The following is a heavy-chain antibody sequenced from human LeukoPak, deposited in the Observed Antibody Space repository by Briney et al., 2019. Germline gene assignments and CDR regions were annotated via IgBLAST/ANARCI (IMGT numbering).Heavy chain of an antibody. J-gene: IGHJ1*01. CDR1: GGSFSGYY. D-gene: IGHD6-19*01. CDR3: ARGSLTGSSGWYGRYFQH. CDR2: FNHSGST. Sequence: SETLSLTCAVYGGSFSGYYGSWIPQPPGKGREGIGEFNHSGSTNYNPSLKSRVTISVDTSKNQFSLKLSSVTAADTAVYYCARGSLTGSSGWYGRYFQHWGQGTLVTVSS. V-gene: IGHV4-34*01.